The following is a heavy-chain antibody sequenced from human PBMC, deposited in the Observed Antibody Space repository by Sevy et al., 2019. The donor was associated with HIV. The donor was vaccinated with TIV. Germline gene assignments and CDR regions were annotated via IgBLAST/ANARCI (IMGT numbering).Heavy chain of an antibody. D-gene: IGHD2-2*01. CDR1: GFTFNNYA. Sequence: GGSLRLSCAASGFTFNNYAMSWVRQAPGKDLEWISAITDTGGDTYHADYVKGLFTISRYNSKNTLFLQLNSLRVEDTATYYCVKGSAASRPYYFDYWGQGTLVTVSS. V-gene: IGHV3-23*01. J-gene: IGHJ4*02. CDR3: VKGSAASRPYYFDY. CDR2: ITDTGGDT.